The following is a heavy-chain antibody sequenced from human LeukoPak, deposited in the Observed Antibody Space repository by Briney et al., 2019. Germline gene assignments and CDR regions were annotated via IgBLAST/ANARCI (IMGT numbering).Heavy chain of an antibody. Sequence: SVKVSFKASGGTFSSYTISWVRQAPGQGLEWMGRIIPILGIANYAQKFQARVTITADKSTSKACMELTSLSSNGPAVCFRPRGQEMIVGATFPCWGEGTLVTVSS. CDR3: PRGQEMIVGATFPC. V-gene: IGHV1-69*02. J-gene: IGHJ4*02. CDR1: GGTFSSYT. CDR2: IIPILGIA. D-gene: IGHD1-26*01.